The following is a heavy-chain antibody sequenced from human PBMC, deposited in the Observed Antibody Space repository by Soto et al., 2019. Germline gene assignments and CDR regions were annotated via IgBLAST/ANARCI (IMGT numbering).Heavy chain of an antibody. CDR3: AKGVTYYYASGTPSYAMDV. CDR1: GFTFSSNG. D-gene: IGHD3-10*01. Sequence: QVQLVESGGGVVQPGRSLRLSCAASGFTFSSNGMHWVRQAPGKGLEWVALISYDGSNKYYADSVKGRFTISRDNSKNTLYLQMNSLRAEDTAVYYCAKGVTYYYASGTPSYAMDVWGQGTTVTVSS. J-gene: IGHJ6*02. CDR2: ISYDGSNK. V-gene: IGHV3-30*18.